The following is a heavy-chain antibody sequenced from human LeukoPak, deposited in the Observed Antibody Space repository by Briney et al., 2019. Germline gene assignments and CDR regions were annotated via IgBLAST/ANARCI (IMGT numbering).Heavy chain of an antibody. CDR3: ARDRGNIVVAPNAIRGWFDP. CDR1: GFTFSSYS. CDR2: IGSSSYV. J-gene: IGHJ5*02. D-gene: IGHD2-2*02. V-gene: IGHV3-21*01. Sequence: GGSLRLSCAASGFTFSSYSMNWVRQAPGKALEGVSSIGSSSYVYYADSVKGRFTISRDNSKNTLNLLMNGLRVEDTAMYHCARDRGNIVVAPNAIRGWFDPWGQGTLVTVSS.